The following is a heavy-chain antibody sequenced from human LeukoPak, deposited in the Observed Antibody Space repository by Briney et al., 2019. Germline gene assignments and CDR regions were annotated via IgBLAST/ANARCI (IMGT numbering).Heavy chain of an antibody. CDR1: GFIFRDHG. V-gene: IGHV3-33*01. J-gene: IGHJ4*02. Sequence: GGSLRLSCVVSGFIFRDHGMHWVRQAPGKGLEWVTQIWSDGSHTYYADSVKGRFTVSRDTPNNMLFLQMNSLRVEDTAVYYCARDRVGWELQYYFDYWGQGTLVTVSS. D-gene: IGHD1-26*01. CDR2: IWSDGSHT. CDR3: ARDRVGWELQYYFDY.